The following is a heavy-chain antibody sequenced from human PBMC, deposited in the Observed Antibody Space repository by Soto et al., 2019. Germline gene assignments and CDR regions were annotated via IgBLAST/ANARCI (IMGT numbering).Heavy chain of an antibody. D-gene: IGHD6-19*01. J-gene: IGHJ4*02. CDR3: VKDRSTSDWYGYFDY. CDR1: GFTFNTQA. V-gene: IGHV3-23*01. CDR2: ISVSGDNT. Sequence: ESGGGLEPPGGSLRLSCAASGFTFNTQAMSWVRQAPGKGLEWVSSISVSGDNTYNADAVKGRFTISRDNSKNTLYLQMNSLRAEDTAVYYCVKDRSTSDWYGYFDYWGQGTLVTVSS.